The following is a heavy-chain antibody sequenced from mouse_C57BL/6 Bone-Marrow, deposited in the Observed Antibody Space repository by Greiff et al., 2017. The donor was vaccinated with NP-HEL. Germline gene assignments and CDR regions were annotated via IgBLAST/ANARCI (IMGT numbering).Heavy chain of an antibody. CDR2: ISSGGDYI. V-gene: IGHV5-9-1*02. CDR3: TKGGYEGYYYAMDY. Sequence: EVMLVESGEGLVKPGGSLKLSCAASGFTFSSYAMSWVRQTPEKRLEWVAYISSGGDYIYYADTVKGRFTISRDNARNTLYLQMSSLKSEDTAMYYCTKGGYEGYYYAMDYWGQGTSVTVSS. J-gene: IGHJ4*01. D-gene: IGHD2-3*01. CDR1: GFTFSSYA.